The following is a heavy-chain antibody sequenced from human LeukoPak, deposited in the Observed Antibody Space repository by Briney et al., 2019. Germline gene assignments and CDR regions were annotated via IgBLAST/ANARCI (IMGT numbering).Heavy chain of an antibody. CDR2: IYYSGST. CDR1: GGAISSGDYY. D-gene: IGHD3-22*01. V-gene: IGHV4-30-4*01. J-gene: IGHJ3*02. Sequence: SETLSLTCTVSGGAISSGDYYWSWIRQPPGKGLEWIGYIYYSGSTYYNPSLKSRVTISVDTSKNQFSLKLSSVTAADTAVYYCATQNYYDSSGSIWGQGTMVTVSS. CDR3: ATQNYYDSSGSI.